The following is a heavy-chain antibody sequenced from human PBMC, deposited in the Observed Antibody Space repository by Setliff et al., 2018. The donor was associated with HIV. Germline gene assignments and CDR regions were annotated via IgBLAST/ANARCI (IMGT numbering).Heavy chain of an antibody. CDR3: ARDGGPGSAWGDYSYYYTMDV. Sequence: SVKVSCKASGGTFSSYTINWVRQAPGQGLEWMGRSIPILGIGNDEQAQKFKGRVTFTADKSTSTVYMELSSLRSEDTAVYYCARDGGPGSAWGDYSYYYTMDVWGKGTTVTVSS. CDR2: SIPILGIG. D-gene: IGHD6-19*01. V-gene: IGHV1-69*04. J-gene: IGHJ6*03. CDR1: GGTFSSYT.